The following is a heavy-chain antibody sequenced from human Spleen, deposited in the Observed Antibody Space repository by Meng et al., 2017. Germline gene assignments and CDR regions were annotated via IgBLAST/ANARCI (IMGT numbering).Heavy chain of an antibody. CDR2: INHSGST. CDR3: ARGRGSGWYFHHFDY. CDR1: GGSFSGYY. Sequence: QLLLQRWGAGPLKPSETLSLTCAVYGGSFSGYYWSWIRQPQGKGLEWIGEINHSGSTNYNPSLKSRVTISVDTSKNQFSLKLSSVTAADTAVYYCARGRGSGWYFHHFDYWGQGTLVTVSS. V-gene: IGHV4-34*01. D-gene: IGHD6-19*01. J-gene: IGHJ4*02.